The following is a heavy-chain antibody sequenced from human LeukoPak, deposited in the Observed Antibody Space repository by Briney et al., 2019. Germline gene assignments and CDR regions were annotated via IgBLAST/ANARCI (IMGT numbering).Heavy chain of an antibody. D-gene: IGHD6-13*01. CDR3: ARGAPAAAGSWLN. CDR1: GFTFSSYS. Sequence: SGGSLRLSCAASGFTFSSYSMNWVRQAPGKGLEWVSSISSSSSYIYYADSVKGRFTISRDNAKNSLYLQMNSLRAEDTAVYYCARGAPAAAGSWLNWGQGTLVTVSS. V-gene: IGHV3-21*04. CDR2: ISSSSSYI. J-gene: IGHJ4*02.